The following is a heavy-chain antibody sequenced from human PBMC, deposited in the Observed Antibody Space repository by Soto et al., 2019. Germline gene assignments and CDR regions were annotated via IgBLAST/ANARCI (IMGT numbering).Heavy chain of an antibody. J-gene: IGHJ5*02. V-gene: IGHV4-39*01. CDR2: IYYSGST. D-gene: IGHD3-10*01. CDR3: ARHLGISMVRGANWFDP. Sequence: SETLSLTCTVSGGSISSSSYYWGWIRQPPGKGLEWIGSIYYSGSTYYNPALKRRVTISVDTSKNQFSLKLSAVTAADTAVYYCARHLGISMVRGANWFDPWGQETLVTVSS. CDR1: GGSISSSSYY.